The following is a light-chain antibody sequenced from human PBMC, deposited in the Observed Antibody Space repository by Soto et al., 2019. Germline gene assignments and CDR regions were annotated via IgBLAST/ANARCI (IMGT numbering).Light chain of an antibody. CDR2: GAT. J-gene: IGKJ4*01. CDR3: QQNGSSRLT. CDR1: QSVSSSY. V-gene: IGKV3-20*01. Sequence: EIVLTQSPGTLSLSPGERATLSCRASQSVSSSYLAWYQQKPGQAPRLLIYGATSRATGIPDRFSGSGSGTDITITISRLEAEDFAVYYCQQNGSSRLTFGGGTKVEIK.